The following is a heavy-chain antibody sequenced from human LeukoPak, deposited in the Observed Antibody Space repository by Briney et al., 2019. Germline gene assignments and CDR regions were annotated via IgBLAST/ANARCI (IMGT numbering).Heavy chain of an antibody. V-gene: IGHV1-46*01. CDR3: ARAGTYSSSWYYYYYYMDV. CDR1: GYNFTSYY. J-gene: IGHJ6*03. CDR2: INPSGGST. Sequence: ASVKVSCKASGYNFTSYYMHWVRQAPGQGLEWMGIINPSGGSTSYAQKFQGRVTMTRDMSTSTVYMELSSLRSEDTAVYYCARAGTYSSSWYYYYYYMDVWGKGTTVTVSS. D-gene: IGHD6-13*01.